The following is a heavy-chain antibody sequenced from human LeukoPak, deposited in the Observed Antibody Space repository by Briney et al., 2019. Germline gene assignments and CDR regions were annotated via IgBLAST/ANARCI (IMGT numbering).Heavy chain of an antibody. D-gene: IGHD3-10*01. CDR2: ISAYNGNT. J-gene: IGHJ6*03. Sequence: ASVKVSCKASGYTFTSYGISWVRQAPGQGLEWMGWISAYNGNTNYAQKLQGRVTVTTDTSTSTAYMELRSLRSDDTAVYYCARLYYYGSGTYGYYYYMDVWGQGTTVTISS. V-gene: IGHV1-18*01. CDR1: GYTFTSYG. CDR3: ARLYYYGSGTYGYYYYMDV.